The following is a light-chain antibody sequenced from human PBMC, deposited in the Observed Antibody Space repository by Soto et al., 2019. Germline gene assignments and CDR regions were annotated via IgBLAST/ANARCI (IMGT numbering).Light chain of an antibody. CDR2: ATS. CDR1: QSVSSTY. J-gene: IGKJ1*01. Sequence: EIVLTQSPGTLSLSPGESATLSCRASQSVSSTYFAWYQQRPGQSPRLLIYATSSRATGIPDRFSGSGSGTDFTLTISRLEPEDFAVYYCGQYASSPWTLGQGTKVEIK. V-gene: IGKV3-20*01. CDR3: GQYASSPWT.